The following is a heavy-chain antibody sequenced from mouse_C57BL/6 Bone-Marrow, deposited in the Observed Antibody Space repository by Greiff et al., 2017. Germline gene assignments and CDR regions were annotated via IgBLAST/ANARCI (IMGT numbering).Heavy chain of an antibody. D-gene: IGHD2-4*01. Sequence: VQGVESGAELVKPGASVKLSCKASGYTFTNYWMHWVKQRPGQGLEWIGMMHPNGGSPDYNEKFKSEATLSVAKSSRTAYMELSSLTSEDSAVYYCARTYDYDDYTKDNWDQGNSVTVSS. CDR2: MHPNGGSP. CDR3: ARTYDYDDYTKDN. V-gene: IGHV1-64*01. CDR1: GYTFTNYW. J-gene: IGHJ4*01.